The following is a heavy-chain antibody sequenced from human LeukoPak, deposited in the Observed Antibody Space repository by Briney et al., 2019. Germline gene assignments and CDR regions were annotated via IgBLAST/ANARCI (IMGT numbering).Heavy chain of an antibody. Sequence: KSGGSLRLSCAASGFTFSSYSMNWVRQAPGKGLEWVSSIRSSSSYIYYADTVKGRFTISRDNAKNSLYLQMNSLRAEDTAVYYCARDREGTYYDSSGQGAFDIWGQGTMVTVSS. V-gene: IGHV3-21*01. CDR3: ARDREGTYYDSSGQGAFDI. D-gene: IGHD3-22*01. J-gene: IGHJ3*02. CDR2: IRSSSSYI. CDR1: GFTFSSYS.